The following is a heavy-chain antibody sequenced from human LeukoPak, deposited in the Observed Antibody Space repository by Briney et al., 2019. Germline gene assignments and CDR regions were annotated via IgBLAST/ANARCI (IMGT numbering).Heavy chain of an antibody. CDR2: IYYSGST. D-gene: IGHD6-13*01. Sequence: SETLSLTCTVSGGSISSYHWSWIRQPPGKGLEWIGYIYYSGSTNYNPSLKSRVTISVDTSKNQFSLKLSSVTAADTAVCYCARGRGYSSSWYRYYYYGMDVWGQGTTVTVSS. V-gene: IGHV4-59*01. CDR1: GGSISSYH. J-gene: IGHJ6*02. CDR3: ARGRGYSSSWYRYYYYGMDV.